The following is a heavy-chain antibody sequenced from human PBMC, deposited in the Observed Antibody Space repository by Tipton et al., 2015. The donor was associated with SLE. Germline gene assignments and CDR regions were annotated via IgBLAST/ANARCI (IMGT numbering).Heavy chain of an antibody. CDR1: GFTFSSYW. V-gene: IGHV3-30*03. J-gene: IGHJ5*02. CDR2: ISYDGSNK. Sequence: SLRLSCAASGFTFSSYWMHWVRQAPGKGLEWVAVISYDGSNKYYADSVKGRFTISRDNSKNTLYLQMNSPRAEDTAVYYCAREDITAAGTPFDPWGQGTLVTVSS. CDR3: AREDITAAGTPFDP. D-gene: IGHD6-13*01.